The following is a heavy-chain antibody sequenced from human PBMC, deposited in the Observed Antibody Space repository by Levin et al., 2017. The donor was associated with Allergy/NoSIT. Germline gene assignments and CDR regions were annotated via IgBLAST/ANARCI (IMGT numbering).Heavy chain of an antibody. Sequence: SVKVSCKASGGTFSSYAISWVRQAPGQGLEWMGGIIPIFGTANYAQKFQGRVTITADKSTSTAYMELSSLRSEDTAVYYCARARLSTMVQGYYYYMDVWGKGTTVTVSS. D-gene: IGHD3-10*01. J-gene: IGHJ6*03. CDR3: ARARLSTMVQGYYYYMDV. CDR1: GGTFSSYA. V-gene: IGHV1-69*06. CDR2: IIPIFGTA.